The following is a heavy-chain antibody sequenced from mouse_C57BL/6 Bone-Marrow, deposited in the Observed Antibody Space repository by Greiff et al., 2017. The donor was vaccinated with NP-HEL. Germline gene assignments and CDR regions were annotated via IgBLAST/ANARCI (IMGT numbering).Heavy chain of an antibody. Sequence: EVMLVESGGGLVQPGGSLSLSCAASGFTFTDYYMSWFRQPPGKALEWLGFIRNKANGYTTEYSASVKGRFTISRDNSQSILYLQMNALRAEDSATYYCARYDYDRDDYAMDYWGQGTSVTVSS. CDR2: IRNKANGYTT. D-gene: IGHD2-4*01. CDR1: GFTFTDYY. J-gene: IGHJ4*01. CDR3: ARYDYDRDDYAMDY. V-gene: IGHV7-3*01.